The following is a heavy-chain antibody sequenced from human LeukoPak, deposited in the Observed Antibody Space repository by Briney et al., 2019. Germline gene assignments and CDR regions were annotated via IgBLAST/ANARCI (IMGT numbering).Heavy chain of an antibody. CDR2: IYYSGST. CDR3: ARLKCISTTCPSRYVMDV. J-gene: IGHJ6*02. CDR1: GGSISSYY. V-gene: IGHV4-59*01. D-gene: IGHD2-2*01. Sequence: SETLSLTCSVSGGSISSYYWSWIRQPPGKGLEYIGYIYYSGSTNYNPSLKSRVTISVDTSKDQFSLNLTSVTAADTAVYYCARLKCISTTCPSRYVMDVWGQETTVTVSS.